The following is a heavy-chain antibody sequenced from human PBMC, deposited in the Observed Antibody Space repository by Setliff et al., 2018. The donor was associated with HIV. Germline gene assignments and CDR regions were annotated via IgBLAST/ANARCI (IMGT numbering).Heavy chain of an antibody. V-gene: IGHV4-34*01. CDR1: GGSLSYYY. D-gene: IGHD3-22*01. CDR3: ARGRDCDSSKCLLRYYYNYGLDV. J-gene: IGHJ6*01. Sequence: TSETLSLTCSIYGGSLSYYYWSWLRQSPGKGLEWIGEVFDSGSVNYNPSLKSRVTISVDTSKKEFSLKLASVTAADTAVYFCARGRDCDSSKCLLRYYYNYGLDVWG. CDR2: VFDSGSV.